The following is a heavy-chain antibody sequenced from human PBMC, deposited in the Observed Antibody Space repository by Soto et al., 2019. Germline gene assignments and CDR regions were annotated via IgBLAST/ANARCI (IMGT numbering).Heavy chain of an antibody. J-gene: IGHJ4*02. CDR2: ITSSGVTT. CDR1: GFSFSSYA. CDR3: AKGAQPVAYYLFDY. Sequence: GGSLRLSCVASGFSFSSYAMGWVRQAPGKGLEWVSAITSSGVTTYYADSVKGRFTISRDNSKNTVYLQMNSLRGEDTAVFFCAKGAQPVAYYLFDYWGLGTLVTVSS. V-gene: IGHV3-23*01. D-gene: IGHD3-10*01.